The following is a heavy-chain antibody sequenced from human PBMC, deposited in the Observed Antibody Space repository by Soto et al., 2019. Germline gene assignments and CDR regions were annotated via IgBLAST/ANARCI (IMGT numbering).Heavy chain of an antibody. CDR2: IYYSGST. V-gene: IGHV4-59*01. D-gene: IGHD5-12*01. J-gene: IGHJ6*02. CDR1: GGSISSYY. CDR3: AREGDGYNSPLPYYYNGMDV. Sequence: QVQLQESGPGLVKPSETLSLTCTVSGGSISSYYWSWIRQPPGKGLEWIGYIYYSGSTNYSPSLKSRVTISVDTSKNQFSLKLSSVTAADTAVYYCAREGDGYNSPLPYYYNGMDVWGQGTTVTVSS.